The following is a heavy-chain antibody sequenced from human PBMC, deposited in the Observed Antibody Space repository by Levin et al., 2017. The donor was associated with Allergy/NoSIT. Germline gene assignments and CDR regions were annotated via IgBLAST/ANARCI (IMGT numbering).Heavy chain of an antibody. Sequence: GESLKISCATSGFTFSTYWMSWVRQAPGKGLQWVAHIKPDGSEEYYVDSVKGRFTISRDNAKNSLYLQMNSLAVGDTAVYYCARDPGTDFGRGYSDWGRGVLVTVSS. CDR2: IKPDGSEE. CDR3: ARDPGTDFGRGYSD. D-gene: IGHD3-3*01. V-gene: IGHV3-7*01. CDR1: GFTFSTYW. J-gene: IGHJ4*02.